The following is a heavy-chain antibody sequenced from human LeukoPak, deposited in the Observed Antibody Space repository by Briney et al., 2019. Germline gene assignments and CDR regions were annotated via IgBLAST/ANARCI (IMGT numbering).Heavy chain of an antibody. D-gene: IGHD5-24*01. CDR1: GFTFSGYS. CDR2: ISSSSSYI. V-gene: IGHV3-21*01. J-gene: IGHJ4*02. Sequence: PGGSLRLSCAASGFTFSGYSMNWVRQAPGKGLGWVSSISSSSSYIYYADSVKGRFIISRDNAKNSLYLQMNSLRAEDTAVYYCARDGYSEIDYWGQGTLVTVSS. CDR3: ARDGYSEIDY.